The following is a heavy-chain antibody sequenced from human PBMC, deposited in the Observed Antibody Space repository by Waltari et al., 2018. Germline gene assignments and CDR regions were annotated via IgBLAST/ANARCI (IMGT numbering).Heavy chain of an antibody. D-gene: IGHD3-10*01. Sequence: QITLKESGPTLVKPTQTLTLTCRFSGFSLSANGVGVGWVRQPPGKALEWLALIYWDDSERYNPSLKSRLTLTKDTSGNQVVLTMTDMDPVDTATYYCARMNYYGSGSQRFDYWGQGTLVTVSS. V-gene: IGHV2-5*02. CDR2: IYWDDSE. CDR1: GFSLSANGVG. J-gene: IGHJ4*02. CDR3: ARMNYYGSGSQRFDY.